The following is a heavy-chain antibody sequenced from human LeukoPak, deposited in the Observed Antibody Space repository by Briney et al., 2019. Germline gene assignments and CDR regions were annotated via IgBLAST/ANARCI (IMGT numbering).Heavy chain of an antibody. CDR1: GYTFTTYG. D-gene: IGHD5-18*01. J-gene: IGHJ4*02. V-gene: IGHV1-18*01. CDR3: ARDRMDTGTYFDY. CDR2: ISTYNGNT. Sequence: ASVKVSCKSSGYTFTTYGITWVRQAPGQGLEWMGWISTYNGNTNYAQKLQGRVTMTTDTSTSTAYMELRSLRSDDTAMYFCARDRMDTGTYFDYWGQGTLVTVSS.